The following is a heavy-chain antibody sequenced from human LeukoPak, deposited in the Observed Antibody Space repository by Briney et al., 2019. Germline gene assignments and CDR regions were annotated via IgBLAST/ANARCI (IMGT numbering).Heavy chain of an antibody. CDR1: GFTFDDYA. CDR2: ISWNSGSI. V-gene: IGHV3-9*01. CDR3: ARDPPFGEFRYGMDV. D-gene: IGHD3-10*01. J-gene: IGHJ6*02. Sequence: QAGGSLRLSCAASGFTFDDYAMHWVRQAPGKGLEWVSGISWNSGSIGYAASVKGRFTISRDNAKNTLYLQMNSLRAEDTAVYYCARDPPFGEFRYGMDVWGQGTTVTVSS.